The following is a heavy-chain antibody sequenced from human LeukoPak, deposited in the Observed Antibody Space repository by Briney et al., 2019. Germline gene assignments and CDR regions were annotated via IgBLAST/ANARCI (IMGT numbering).Heavy chain of an antibody. Sequence: PGGSLRLSCAASGFTFSSYSFNWVRQAPGKGLEWVSYISSSGSSTYYADSVKGRFTISRDNANTSLYLQMNSLRDEDTAVYYCARDPSRGGVISDCDYWGQGTLVAVSS. CDR3: ARDPSRGGVISDCDY. J-gene: IGHJ4*02. CDR2: ISSSGSST. V-gene: IGHV3-48*02. CDR1: GFTFSSYS. D-gene: IGHD3-10*01.